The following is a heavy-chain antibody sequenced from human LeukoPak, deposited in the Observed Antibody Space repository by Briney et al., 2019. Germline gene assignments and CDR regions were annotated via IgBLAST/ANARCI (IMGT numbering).Heavy chain of an antibody. J-gene: IGHJ4*02. V-gene: IGHV3-23*01. CDR2: ISGSGGST. CDR1: GYTFSSYA. D-gene: IGHD5-24*01. CDR3: AMTRDGYNLDFDY. Sequence: TGGSLRLSCAASGYTFSSYAMSWVRQAPGKGLEWVSAISGSGGSTYYADSVKGRFTISRDNSKNTLYLQMNSLRAEDTAVYYCAMTRDGYNLDFDYWGQGTLVTVSS.